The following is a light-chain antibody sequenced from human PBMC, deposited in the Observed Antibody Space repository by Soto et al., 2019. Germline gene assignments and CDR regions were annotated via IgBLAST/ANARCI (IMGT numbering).Light chain of an antibody. CDR2: AAS. CDR3: QYYGSSPLT. CDR1: QSVGKNY. V-gene: IGKV3-20*01. Sequence: EIVLTQSPGTLSLSPGERATLSCRASQSVGKNYLAWYQQKPGQAPRLLIYAASIRATGIPDRFSGSGSGTDFTLTISRLEPEDFAIYYCQYYGSSPLTCGGGTKVDIK. J-gene: IGKJ4*01.